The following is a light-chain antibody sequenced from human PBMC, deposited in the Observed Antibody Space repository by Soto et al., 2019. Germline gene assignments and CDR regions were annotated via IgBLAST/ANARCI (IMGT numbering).Light chain of an antibody. CDR3: QLLNNSPIT. CDR1: QAISIY. V-gene: IGKV1-9*01. CDR2: AAS. J-gene: IGKJ5*01. Sequence: DVQLTPSPSFLAASVGDRVTITCRASQAISIYLAWYQQKPGKAPNLLIYAASTLQTAVPSRFSGSGSGTEFTLTISSLQPEDFATYYCQLLNNSPITFGQGTRLEI.